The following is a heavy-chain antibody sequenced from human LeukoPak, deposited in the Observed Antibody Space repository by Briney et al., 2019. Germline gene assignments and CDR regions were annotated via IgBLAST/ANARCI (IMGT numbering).Heavy chain of an antibody. V-gene: IGHV4-31*03. CDR1: GGSISSGGYY. Sequence: SQTLSLTCTVSGGSISSGGYYWSWIRQHPGKGLEWIGYIYYSGSTYYHPSLKSRVTISVDTSKNQFSLKLSSVTAADTAVYYCARGAANSSGYYGVRKSYYFDYWGQGTLVTVSS. CDR3: ARGAANSSGYYGVRKSYYFDY. J-gene: IGHJ4*02. D-gene: IGHD3-22*01. CDR2: IYYSGST.